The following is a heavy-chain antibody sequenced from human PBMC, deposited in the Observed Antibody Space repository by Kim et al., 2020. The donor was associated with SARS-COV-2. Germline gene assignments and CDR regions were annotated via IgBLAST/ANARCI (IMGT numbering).Heavy chain of an antibody. CDR1: GGSVSSGSYY. D-gene: IGHD5-18*01. J-gene: IGHJ6*02. Sequence: SETLSLTCTVSGGSVSSGSYYWSWIRQPPGKGLEWIGYIYYSGSTNYNPSLKSRVTISVDTSKNQFSLKLSSVTAADTAVYYCARAPQGYSYGYVLYYYYGMDVWGQGTTVTVSS. V-gene: IGHV4-61*01. CDR3: ARAPQGYSYGYVLYYYYGMDV. CDR2: IYYSGST.